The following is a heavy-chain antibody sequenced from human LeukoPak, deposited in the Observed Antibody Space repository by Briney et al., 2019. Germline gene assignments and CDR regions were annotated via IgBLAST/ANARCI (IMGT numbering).Heavy chain of an antibody. V-gene: IGHV3-23*01. CDR1: GFTFSSYA. Sequence: GGSLRLSCAASGFTFSSYAMSWVRQAPGQGLEWVSAISGSGGSTYYADSVKGRFTISRDNSKNTLYLQMNSLRAEDTAVYYCAKPVYYYDTSVRYFDYWGQGTLVTVSS. D-gene: IGHD3-22*01. CDR2: ISGSGGST. CDR3: AKPVYYYDTSVRYFDY. J-gene: IGHJ4*02.